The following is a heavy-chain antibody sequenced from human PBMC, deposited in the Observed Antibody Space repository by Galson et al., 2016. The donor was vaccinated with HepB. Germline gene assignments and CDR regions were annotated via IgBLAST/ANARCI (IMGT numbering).Heavy chain of an antibody. CDR2: IIAVFRIG. V-gene: IGHV1-69*01. Sequence: SCKASGGTFSNYAFSWVRQAPGQGLEWMGGIIAVFRIGNYAQKFQGRVKITADDSTSTAYMELRSLRSDDTAVFYCARDVQHRLDYWGQGTLVTAS. CDR3: ARDVQHRLDY. CDR1: GGTFSNYA. J-gene: IGHJ4*02. D-gene: IGHD3-10*02.